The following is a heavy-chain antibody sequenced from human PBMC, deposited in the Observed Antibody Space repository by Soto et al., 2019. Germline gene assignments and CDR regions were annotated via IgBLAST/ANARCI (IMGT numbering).Heavy chain of an antibody. Sequence: GGSLRLSCAVSGFTFSDHYMDWVRQAPGKGLEWVGRTRNKANSYTTEYAASVGGRFTVSRDELENSLYLQMNSLKTEDTAVYYRVRVSTRYYIDYWGPGTLVTVSS. CDR1: GFTFSDHY. CDR3: VRVSTRYYIDY. CDR2: TRNKANSYTT. J-gene: IGHJ4*02. V-gene: IGHV3-72*01.